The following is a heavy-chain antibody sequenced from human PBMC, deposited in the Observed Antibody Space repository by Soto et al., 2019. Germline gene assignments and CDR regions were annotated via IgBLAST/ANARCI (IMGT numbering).Heavy chain of an antibody. J-gene: IGHJ6*02. CDR1: GGSFSGYY. D-gene: IGHD3-9*01. CDR2: INHSGST. Sequence: QVQLQQWGAGLLKPSETLSLTCAVYGGSFSGYYWSWIRQPPGKGLEWIGEINHSGSTNYNPSLKRRVTISVDTSKNQFSLKLSSVTAADTAVYYCAREDYDILTGSYGMDVWGQGTTVTVSS. CDR3: AREDYDILTGSYGMDV. V-gene: IGHV4-34*01.